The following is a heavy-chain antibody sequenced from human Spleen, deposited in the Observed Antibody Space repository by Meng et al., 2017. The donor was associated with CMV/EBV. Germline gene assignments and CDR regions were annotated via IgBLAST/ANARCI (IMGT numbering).Heavy chain of an antibody. D-gene: IGHD2-15*01. V-gene: IGHV4-59*12. CDR1: GGSISSYY. CDR3: AKDGGYCSASSCRGLIRPFDR. J-gene: IGHJ4*02. Sequence: SETLSLTCTVSGGSISSYYWSWIRQPPGKGLEWIGYIYYSGSTNYNPSLKSRITISIDTSKNQFSLRLRSVTAADTAVYYCAKDGGYCSASSCRGLIRPFDRWGQGTLVTVSS. CDR2: IYYSGST.